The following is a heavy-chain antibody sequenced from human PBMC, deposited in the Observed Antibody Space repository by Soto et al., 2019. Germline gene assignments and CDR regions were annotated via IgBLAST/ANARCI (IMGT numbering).Heavy chain of an antibody. CDR3: ARADYEILTGSYARDV. J-gene: IGHJ6*02. V-gene: IGHV4-4*07. Sequence: QVQLQESGPRLVKPSETLSLTCTVSDDFISSYYWNWIRQPAGKGLEWIGRVSTSGATHYNPSLESRVTLSVDTSKKQFSLKLTSVTAADTAVYFCARADYEILTGSYARDVWGQGTPVTVSS. D-gene: IGHD3-9*01. CDR1: DDFISSYY. CDR2: VSTSGAT.